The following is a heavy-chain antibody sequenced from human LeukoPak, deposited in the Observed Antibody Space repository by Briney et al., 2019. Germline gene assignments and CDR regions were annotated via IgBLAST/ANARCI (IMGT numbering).Heavy chain of an antibody. Sequence: PGGSLRLSCAASGFTFSSYAMHWVRQAPGKGLEWVAVISYDGSNKYYADSVKGRFTISRDNSKNTLYLQMNSLRAEDTAVYYCARDYGDYYYGMDVWGQGTTVTVSS. V-gene: IGHV3-30-3*01. J-gene: IGHJ6*02. CDR2: ISYDGSNK. CDR3: ARDYGDYYYGMDV. D-gene: IGHD4-17*01. CDR1: GFTFSSYA.